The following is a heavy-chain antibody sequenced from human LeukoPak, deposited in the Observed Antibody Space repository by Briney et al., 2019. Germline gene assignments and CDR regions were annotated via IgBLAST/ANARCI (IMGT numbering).Heavy chain of an antibody. J-gene: IGHJ4*02. CDR2: INHSGST. D-gene: IGHD1-26*01. CDR1: GGSFSGYY. CDR3: ARSSGIVGPTVFDY. V-gene: IGHV4-34*01. Sequence: PSETLSLTCAVYGGSFSGYYWSWIRQPPGKGLEWIGEINHSGSTYYNPSLKSRVTISVDRSKNQFSLKLSSVTAADTAVYYCARSSGIVGPTVFDYWGQGTLVTVSS.